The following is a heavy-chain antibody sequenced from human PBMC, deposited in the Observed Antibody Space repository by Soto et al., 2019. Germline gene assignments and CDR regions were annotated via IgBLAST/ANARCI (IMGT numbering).Heavy chain of an antibody. Sequence: EVQLVESGGGLVQPGGSLRLSCAASGFTLSSYSMNWVRQAPGKGLECVSYISSSSRTIYYADSVKGRFTITRDNAKNSLYLQTTGLRAEDTAVYYPVVRYGDYDGAFDIWGQGTMVTVSS. D-gene: IGHD4-17*01. V-gene: IGHV3-48*01. CDR1: GFTLSSYS. J-gene: IGHJ3*02. CDR3: VVRYGDYDGAFDI. CDR2: ISSSSRTI.